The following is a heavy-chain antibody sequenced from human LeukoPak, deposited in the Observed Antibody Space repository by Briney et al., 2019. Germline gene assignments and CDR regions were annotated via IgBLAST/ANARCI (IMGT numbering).Heavy chain of an antibody. CDR1: GYTFTSYG. V-gene: IGHV1-18*01. CDR2: ISAYNGNT. D-gene: IGHD2-2*01. Sequence: GASVKVSCKASGYTFTSYGISWVRQAPGQGLEWMGWISAYNGNTNYAQKLQGRVTMTTDTSTSTAYMELRSLRSDDTAVYYCARSRYCSSTSCRGAYNWFDPWGQGTLVTVS. CDR3: ARSRYCSSTSCRGAYNWFDP. J-gene: IGHJ5*02.